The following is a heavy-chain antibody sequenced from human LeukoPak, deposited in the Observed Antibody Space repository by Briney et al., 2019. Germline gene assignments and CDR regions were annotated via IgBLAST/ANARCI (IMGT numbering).Heavy chain of an antibody. CDR2: IYYSGST. Sequence: SETLSLTCTVSGGSISSSSYYWGWIRQPPGKGLEWIGSIYYSGSTYYNPSLKSRVTISVDTSKNQFSLQLSSVTAADTAVYYCARCGVFDYYYYYMDVWGKGTTVTVSS. CDR1: GGSISSSSYY. V-gene: IGHV4-39*01. J-gene: IGHJ6*03. CDR3: ARCGVFDYYYYYMDV. D-gene: IGHD3-3*01.